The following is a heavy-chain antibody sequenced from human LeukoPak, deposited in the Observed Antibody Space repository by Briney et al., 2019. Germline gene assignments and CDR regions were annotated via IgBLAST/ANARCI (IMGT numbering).Heavy chain of an antibody. Sequence: GGSLRLSCAASGFTFSSYAMHWVRQAPGKGLEWVADISYDGSNKYYADSVKGRFTISRDNSKNTLYLQMNSLRAEDTAVYYCARSRGLSAEYYFDYWGQGTPVTVSS. V-gene: IGHV3-30-3*01. J-gene: IGHJ4*02. D-gene: IGHD3-16*02. CDR3: ARSRGLSAEYYFDY. CDR2: ISYDGSNK. CDR1: GFTFSSYA.